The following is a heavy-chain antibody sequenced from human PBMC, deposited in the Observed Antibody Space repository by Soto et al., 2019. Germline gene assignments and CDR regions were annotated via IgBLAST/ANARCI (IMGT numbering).Heavy chain of an antibody. V-gene: IGHV1-18*01. D-gene: IGHD3-22*01. CDR2: ISAYNGNT. Sequence: QVQLVQSGAEVKKPGASVKVSCKASGYTFTSYGISWVRQAPGQGLEWMGWISAYNGNTNYAQKLQGSVTMTTDPSTSTAYMELRRLRSDDTAVYYCARAPHYDSSGYYYRPWGQGTLVTVSS. CDR1: GYTFTSYG. CDR3: ARAPHYDSSGYYYRP. J-gene: IGHJ4*02.